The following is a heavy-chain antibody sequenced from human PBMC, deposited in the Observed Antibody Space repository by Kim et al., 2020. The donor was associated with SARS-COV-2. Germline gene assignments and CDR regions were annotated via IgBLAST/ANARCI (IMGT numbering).Heavy chain of an antibody. CDR1: GFTFSSYS. CDR3: ARAGGGELGKIWFGELMSYYYYYGLDV. V-gene: IGHV3-48*02. J-gene: IGHJ6*02. CDR2: ISSSSSTI. D-gene: IGHD3-10*01. Sequence: GGSLRLSCAASGFTFSSYSMNWVRQAPGKGLEWVSYISSSSSTIYYADSVKGRFTISRDNAKNSLYLQMNSLRDEDTAVYYCARAGGGELGKIWFGELMSYYYYYGLDVWGQGTTVTVSS.